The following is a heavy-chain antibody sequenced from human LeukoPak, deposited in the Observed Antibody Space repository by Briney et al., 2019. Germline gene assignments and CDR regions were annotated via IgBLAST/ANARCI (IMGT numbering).Heavy chain of an antibody. J-gene: IGHJ4*02. CDR2: TYYRSKWSS. CDR3: ARYSSSGWYFDF. D-gene: IGHD6-19*01. Sequence: SQTLSLTCAISGDSVSSKSAAWNWIRQSPSRGLEWLGRTYYRSKWSSGYAESVKSRLTVSPDTSKNQFSLQLRSVTPEDTAVYYCARYSSSGWYFDFWGQGSLVTVSS. CDR1: GDSVSSKSAA. V-gene: IGHV6-1*01.